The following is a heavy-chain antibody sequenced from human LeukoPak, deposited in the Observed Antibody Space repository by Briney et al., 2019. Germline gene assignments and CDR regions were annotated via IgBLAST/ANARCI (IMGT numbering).Heavy chain of an antibody. CDR1: GFTFSTYW. J-gene: IGHJ4*02. D-gene: IGHD3-3*01. V-gene: IGHV3-7*03. CDR2: IKLDGSEK. CDR3: ARDQYDTWSRRGNFDS. Sequence: GGSLRLSCSASGFTFSTYWMSWVRQAPGKGLEWVANIKLDGSEKNYVDSVKGRFTISRDNTKNSLYLQMNSLRAEDTAVFYCARDQYDTWSRRGNFDSWGQGTLVIVSS.